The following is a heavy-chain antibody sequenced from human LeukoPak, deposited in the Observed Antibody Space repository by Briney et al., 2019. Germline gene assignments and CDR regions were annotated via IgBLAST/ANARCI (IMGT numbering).Heavy chain of an antibody. J-gene: IGHJ3*02. V-gene: IGHV4-4*09. CDR2: NYTSGDT. CDR3: ARHVRAYDYDAFDI. Sequence: PSETLSLTCTVSAGSVISYYCSWIRQPPGKGLEWIGYNYTSGDTHYNPSLKSRVTISVDPSKYQFSLKLSSVTAADTAVYYFARHVRAYDYDAFDIWGQGTMVTVFS. D-gene: IGHD5-12*01. CDR1: AGSVISYY.